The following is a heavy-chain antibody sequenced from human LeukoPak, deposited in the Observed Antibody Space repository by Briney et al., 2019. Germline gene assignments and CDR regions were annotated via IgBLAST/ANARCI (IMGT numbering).Heavy chain of an antibody. D-gene: IGHD3-16*01. CDR3: AREGATDAFVV. J-gene: IGHJ3*01. Sequence: PGGSLRLSCAASVFTFDEYGISWVPQAPGKGLEWGSDINLNGGSTGYAESVKGGFTISRDNAKNSLYLQMKTLRAADTDLYNCAREGATDAFVVWRGEAIVSVSS. CDR2: INLNGGST. V-gene: IGHV3-20*01. CDR1: VFTFDEYG.